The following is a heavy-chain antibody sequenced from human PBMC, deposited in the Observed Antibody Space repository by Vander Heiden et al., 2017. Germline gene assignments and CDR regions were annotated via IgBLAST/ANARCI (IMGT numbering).Heavy chain of an antibody. CDR2: IWYDGSNK. CDR3: ARDTHCTNGVCQDY. V-gene: IGHV3-33*01. Sequence: QVQLVDSGRGVVQPGRSLRLSCAAPAFTFSSYGMHWVRQAPGRWLEWVAVIWYDGSNKYYADSVKGRFTISRDNSKNTLYLQMNSLRAEDTAVYYCARDTHCTNGVCQDYWGQGTLVTVSS. CDR1: AFTFSSYG. J-gene: IGHJ4*02. D-gene: IGHD2-8*01.